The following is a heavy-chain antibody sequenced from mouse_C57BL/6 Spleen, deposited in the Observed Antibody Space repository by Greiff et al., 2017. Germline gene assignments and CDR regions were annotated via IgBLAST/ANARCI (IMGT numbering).Heavy chain of an antibody. V-gene: IGHV5-17*01. CDR2: ISSGSSTI. CDR1: GFTFSDYG. D-gene: IGHD4-1*01. Sequence: EVKVVESGGGLVKPGGSLKLSCAASGFTFSDYGMHWVRQAPEKGLEWVAYISSGSSTIYYADTVKGRFTISRDNAKNTLFLQITSLRSEDTAMXYCARWGPPNWHDAMDYWGQGTSVTVSS. J-gene: IGHJ4*01. CDR3: ARWGPPNWHDAMDY.